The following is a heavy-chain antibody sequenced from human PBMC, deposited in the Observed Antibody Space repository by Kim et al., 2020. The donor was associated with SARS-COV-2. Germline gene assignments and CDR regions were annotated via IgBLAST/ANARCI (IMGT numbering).Heavy chain of an antibody. CDR3: ARGAHYDSWSVFTNWFDP. CDR2: INHSGST. CDR1: GGSFSGYY. D-gene: IGHD3-3*01. Sequence: SETLSLTCAVYGGSFSGYYWSCIRQPPGYGLEWIREINHSGSTIYKPTLKSRVTISVDTSKNQFSLKLSSVTAADTAVYFCARGAHYDSWSVFTNWFDP. V-gene: IGHV4-34*01. J-gene: IGHJ5*02.